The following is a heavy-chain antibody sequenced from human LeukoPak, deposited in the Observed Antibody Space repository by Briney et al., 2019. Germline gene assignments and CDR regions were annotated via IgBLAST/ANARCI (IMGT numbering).Heavy chain of an antibody. CDR2: IYYSGST. CDR3: ARGGRELRRGAFDI. Sequence: PSETLSLTCTVSGGSISSYYWSWIRQPPGKGLEWIGYIYYSGSTNYNPSLKSRVTISVDTSKNQFSLKLSSVTAADTAVYYCARGGRELRRGAFDIWGQGTMVTVSS. J-gene: IGHJ3*02. CDR1: GGSISSYY. V-gene: IGHV4-59*01. D-gene: IGHD1-26*01.